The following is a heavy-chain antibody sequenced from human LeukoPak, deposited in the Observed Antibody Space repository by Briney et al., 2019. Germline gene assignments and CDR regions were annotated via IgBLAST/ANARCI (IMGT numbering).Heavy chain of an antibody. CDR3: ARENLGAFDP. V-gene: IGHV3-74*01. Sequence: PGGSLRLSCAASGFTFSRYWLHWVRQVPGKGLVWVSRINRDGSTTSYADSVKGRFTISRDNAKNTLYLQMSSLRGEDTAVYYCARENLGAFDPWGQGTLVTVSS. CDR2: INRDGSTT. J-gene: IGHJ5*02. CDR1: GFTFSRYW. D-gene: IGHD1-14*01.